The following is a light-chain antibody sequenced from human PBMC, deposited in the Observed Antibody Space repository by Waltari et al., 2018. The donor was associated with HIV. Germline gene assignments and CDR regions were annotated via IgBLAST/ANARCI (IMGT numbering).Light chain of an antibody. V-gene: IGLV1-47*01. CDR3: AAWDDSLSGLV. Sequence: QSVLTQPPSASGTPGQRVTISCSGSSSNIGSNYVYWYQQLPGTAPKLLISRNNQRPSGVPDRFSGSKSGTSASLAISGLRSEDEADYYCAAWDDSLSGLVFGGGTKLTVL. J-gene: IGLJ2*01. CDR2: RNN. CDR1: SSNIGSNY.